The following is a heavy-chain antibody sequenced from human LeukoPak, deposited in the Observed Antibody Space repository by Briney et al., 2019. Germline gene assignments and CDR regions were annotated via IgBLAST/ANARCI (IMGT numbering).Heavy chain of an antibody. J-gene: IGHJ4*02. D-gene: IGHD2-21*02. V-gene: IGHV4-39*01. CDR3: ARQPGGVTNYFDY. CDR2: IYYSGST. Sequence: SETLSFTCSVSGGSISSSSYYWGWIRQPPGKGREWIGSIYYSGSTYYNPSLKSRVTISVDSSRNQFSLKLSSVTAADTAVYYCARQPGGVTNYFDYWGQGTLVTVSS. CDR1: GGSISSSSYY.